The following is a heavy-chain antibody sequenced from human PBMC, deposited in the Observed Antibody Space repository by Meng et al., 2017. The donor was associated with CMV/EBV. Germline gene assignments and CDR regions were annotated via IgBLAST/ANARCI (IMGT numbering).Heavy chain of an antibody. D-gene: IGHD4-23*01. CDR2: IYTSGST. J-gene: IGHJ4*02. Sequence: QVQLQGSGPVLGKPTETLSLTCTVSGGSIRSYYWSWIRQPAGKGLEWIGRIYTSGSTNYNPSLKSRVTMSVDTSKNQFSLKLSSVTAADTAVYYCARVLRWNGVIDYWGQGTLVTVSS. CDR3: ARVLRWNGVIDY. V-gene: IGHV4-4*07. CDR1: GGSIRSYY.